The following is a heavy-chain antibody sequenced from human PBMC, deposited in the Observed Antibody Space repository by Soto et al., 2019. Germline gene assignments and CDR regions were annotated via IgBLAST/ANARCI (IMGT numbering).Heavy chain of an antibody. CDR1: GYSFTSYW. V-gene: IGHV5-51*01. Sequence: PGESLKISCKGSGYSFTSYWIGWVRQMPGKGLEWMGIIYPGDSDTRYSPSFQGQVTISADKSISTAYLQWSSLKASDTAMYYCARKGDSLVVGLSYYYYMDVWGKGTTVTVSS. CDR3: ARKGDSLVVGLSYYYYMDV. J-gene: IGHJ6*03. CDR2: IYPGDSDT. D-gene: IGHD3-22*01.